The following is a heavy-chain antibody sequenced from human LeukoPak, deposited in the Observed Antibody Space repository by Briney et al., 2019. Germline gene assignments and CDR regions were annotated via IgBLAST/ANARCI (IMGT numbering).Heavy chain of an antibody. CDR3: ARGTGIAVAGTGFDY. CDR1: GYTFTSYY. J-gene: IGHJ4*02. D-gene: IGHD6-19*01. Sequence: GASVKVSCKASGYTFTSYYMHWVRQAPGQGLEWMGIINPSGGSTSYAQKFQGRVTMTRDTSTSTVYMELSSLRSEDTAVYYCARGTGIAVAGTGFDYWGQGTLVTVSS. V-gene: IGHV1-46*01. CDR2: INPSGGST.